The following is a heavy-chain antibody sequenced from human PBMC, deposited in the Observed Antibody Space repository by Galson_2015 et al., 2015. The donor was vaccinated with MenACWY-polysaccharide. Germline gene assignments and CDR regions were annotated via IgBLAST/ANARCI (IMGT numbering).Heavy chain of an antibody. CDR3: ARDAGGAEDY. D-gene: IGHD2-21*01. CDR2: INTYNGNT. Sequence: SCKASGYTFTNYAINWVRQAPGQGLEWMGWINTYNGNTNYAQKVQGRVTVTADTSTSTAYMELRSLRSDDTAVYYCARDAGGAEDYWGQGTLVTVSS. V-gene: IGHV1-18*04. J-gene: IGHJ4*02. CDR1: GYTFTNYA.